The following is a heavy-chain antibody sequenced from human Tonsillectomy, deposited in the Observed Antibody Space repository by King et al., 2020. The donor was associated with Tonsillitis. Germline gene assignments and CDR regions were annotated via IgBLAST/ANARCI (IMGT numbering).Heavy chain of an antibody. CDR1: ANSFTTYW. CDR2: IDPHDSHT. D-gene: IGHD3-9*01. CDR3: AGSFYDILTGSPWDY. J-gene: IGHJ4*02. Sequence: QLVQSGAEVKKPGESLRISCQGSANSFTTYWISWVRQMPGKGLEWMGMIDPHDSHTNYSPSFQGHVTISADKSISTAYLQWSSLKASDTAMYYCAGSFYDILTGSPWDYWGQGTLVTVSS. V-gene: IGHV5-10-1*03.